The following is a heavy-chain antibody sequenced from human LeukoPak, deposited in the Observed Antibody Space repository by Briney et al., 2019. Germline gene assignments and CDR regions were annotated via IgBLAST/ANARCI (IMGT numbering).Heavy chain of an antibody. J-gene: IGHJ4*02. CDR3: ARLSSSWRPFDY. CDR1: GYTFNDYY. V-gene: IGHV1-2*02. Sequence: ASVKVSCKASGYTFNDYYMYWVRQAPGQGLEWMGWINPNGGGTDLAQKFQGRVTMTRDTSISTVYMELSRLRYDDTDVYYCARLSSSWRPFDYWGQGTLVTVSS. D-gene: IGHD6-13*01. CDR2: INPNGGGT.